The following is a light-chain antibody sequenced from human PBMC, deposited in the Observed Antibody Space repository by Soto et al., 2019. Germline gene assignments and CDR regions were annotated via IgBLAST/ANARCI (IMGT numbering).Light chain of an antibody. Sequence: EIVMTQSPATLSVSPGERVTLSCRASQSISSNLAWYQQKPGQAPRLLIYGASTRATGVPARLSGSGSGTEFTLTISSLQPEDFAVYYCQQYNTWPPITLGQWTRLEIK. V-gene: IGKV3D-15*01. CDR1: QSISSN. CDR2: GAS. J-gene: IGKJ5*01. CDR3: QQYNTWPPIT.